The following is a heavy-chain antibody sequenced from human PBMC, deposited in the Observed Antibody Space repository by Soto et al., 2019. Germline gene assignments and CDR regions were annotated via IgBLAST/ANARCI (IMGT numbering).Heavy chain of an antibody. CDR3: AGDHGIYGFRSCGMGV. D-gene: IGHD3-10*01. J-gene: IGHJ6*01. V-gene: IGHV1-69*13. CDR1: GCTFSSYA. Sequence: SVKVSCKASGCTFSSYAISWVRQAPGQGLEWMGGISPIFGTANYAQKFQGRVTITADESTSTAYMELSSLRSEDTAVYYCAGDHGIYGFRSCGMGVWGPGTTVTVSS. CDR2: ISPIFGTA.